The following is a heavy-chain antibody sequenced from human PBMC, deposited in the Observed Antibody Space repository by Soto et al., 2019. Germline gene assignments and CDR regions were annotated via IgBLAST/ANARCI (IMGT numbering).Heavy chain of an antibody. CDR1: GYAFTTYG. CDR2: ISAHNGNT. J-gene: IGHJ4*02. D-gene: IGHD1-1*01. Sequence: QVHLVQSGAEVKKPGASVKVSCKGSGYAFTTYGITWVRQAPGQGLEWTGWISAHNGNTNYAQKRQGRVTVTRDTSTSTAYMELRSLRSDDTAVYYCARGRYGDYWGQGALVTVSS. CDR3: ARGRYGDY. V-gene: IGHV1-18*01.